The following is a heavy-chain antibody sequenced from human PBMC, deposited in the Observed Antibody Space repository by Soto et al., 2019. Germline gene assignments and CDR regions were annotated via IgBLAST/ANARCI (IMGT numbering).Heavy chain of an antibody. V-gene: IGHV4-59*12. D-gene: IGHD2-15*01. Sequence: PSATLSLTCAVYGGSFSGYYWSWIRQPPGKGLEWIGYIYYSGTTNYNPSLKSRVTISVDTYKSQFSLKLNSVTAADTAVYYCATTESGNHPIYWGQRTLVTVSS. CDR3: ATTESGNHPIY. CDR2: IYYSGTT. CDR1: GGSFSGYY. J-gene: IGHJ4*02.